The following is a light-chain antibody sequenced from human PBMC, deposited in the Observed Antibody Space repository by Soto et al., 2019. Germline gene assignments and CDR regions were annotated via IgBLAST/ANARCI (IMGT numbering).Light chain of an antibody. CDR2: GAS. J-gene: IGKJ1*01. V-gene: IGKV3-20*01. CDR1: QGVSSTY. CDR3: QQYNNSLWT. Sequence: ETVWTQSPCTLSLSRGERAILSCRASQGVSSTYLAWYQQKPGQAPRLLIYGASSRATGIPDRFSGSGSGTDFTLTISRLEPEDFAVYYCQQYNNSLWTFGQGTKVDI.